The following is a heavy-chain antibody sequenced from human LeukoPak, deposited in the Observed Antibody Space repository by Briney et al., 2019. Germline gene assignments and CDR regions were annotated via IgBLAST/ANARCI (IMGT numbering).Heavy chain of an antibody. CDR1: GFTFSKYA. V-gene: IGHV3-23*01. D-gene: IGHD3-10*01. CDR2: ISGSGGGP. Sequence: GGSLRLSCAASGFTFSKYAMSWVRQAPGKGLEWVSGISGSGGGPYYADSVKGRFTISRDNSKNTLYLQMNSLRADDPAVYYCAVYRDGPGNYPLHYWRQVTLVIVSS. J-gene: IGHJ4*02. CDR3: AVYRDGPGNYPLHY.